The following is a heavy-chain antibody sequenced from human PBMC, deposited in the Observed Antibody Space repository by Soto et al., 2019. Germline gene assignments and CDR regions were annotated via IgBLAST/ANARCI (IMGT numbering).Heavy chain of an antibody. CDR3: ASGPGSRGWHGDL. Sequence: QVQLVQSGAEVKNPGSSVKVSCKASGGSFSSYSISWVRQAPGQGLEWMGRIVPIFGTTIYAQKFQGRVTLIADESTRTVYMDLTSLRSEDTAVYYCASGPGSRGWHGDLWGQGTLVTVSS. J-gene: IGHJ5*02. V-gene: IGHV1-69*15. CDR1: GGSFSSYS. D-gene: IGHD6-19*01. CDR2: IVPIFGTT.